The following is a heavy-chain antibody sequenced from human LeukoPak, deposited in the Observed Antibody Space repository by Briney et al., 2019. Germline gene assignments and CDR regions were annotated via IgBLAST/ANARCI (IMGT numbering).Heavy chain of an antibody. V-gene: IGHV3-30*18. D-gene: IGHD4-17*01. J-gene: IGHJ4*02. Sequence: GGSLRLSCAASGFTFSSYGMHWVRQAPGKGLEWVAVISYDGSNKYYADSVKGRFTISRDNSKNTLYLQMNSLRAEDTAVYYCAKDHLDHGDPDYWGQGTLVTVSS. CDR1: GFTFSSYG. CDR2: ISYDGSNK. CDR3: AKDHLDHGDPDY.